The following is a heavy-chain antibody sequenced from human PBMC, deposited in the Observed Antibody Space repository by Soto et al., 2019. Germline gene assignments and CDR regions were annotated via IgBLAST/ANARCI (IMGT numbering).Heavy chain of an antibody. D-gene: IGHD7-27*01. CDR3: MVLGPTELGHGG. J-gene: IGHJ6*04. CDR1: GFTFSSYA. Sequence: EVPLLESGGGLVQPGGSLRLSCAASGFTFSSYAMSWVRQAPGKGLEWVSAISGSGGSTYYADSVKGRFTISRDNSKNTLYLQMNSLRAEDTAVYYCMVLGPTELGHGGWGKGTTVTVSS. V-gene: IGHV3-23*01. CDR2: ISGSGGST.